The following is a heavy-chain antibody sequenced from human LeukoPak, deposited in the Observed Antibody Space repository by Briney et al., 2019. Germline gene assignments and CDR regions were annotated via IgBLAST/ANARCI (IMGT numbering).Heavy chain of an antibody. J-gene: IGHJ1*01. D-gene: IGHD3-22*01. CDR3: ARDRGSYETGQLQH. CDR1: GFTFSSYG. Sequence: GGSLRLSCAASGFTFSSYGMHWVRQAPGKGLEWVAVIWYDGSNEYYADSVKGRFTISRDNSKNTLYLQMNSLRAEDTAVYYCARDRGSYETGQLQHWGQGTLVTVSS. CDR2: IWYDGSNE. V-gene: IGHV3-33*01.